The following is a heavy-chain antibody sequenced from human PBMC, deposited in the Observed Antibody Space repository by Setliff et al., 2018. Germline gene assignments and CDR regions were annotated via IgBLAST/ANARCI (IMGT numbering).Heavy chain of an antibody. CDR1: GGTFSSYG. CDR2: TIPIFGTT. D-gene: IGHD3-22*01. V-gene: IGHV1-69*05. J-gene: IGHJ6*03. Sequence: SVKVSCKASGGTFSSYGISWVRQAPGQGLEWMGGTIPIFGTTNYAQKFQGRVTIITDESTSTAYMQLSSLRSEDTAVYYCVREGVDSRSSTDYRYYMDVWGKGATVTVSS. CDR3: VREGVDSRSSTDYRYYMDV.